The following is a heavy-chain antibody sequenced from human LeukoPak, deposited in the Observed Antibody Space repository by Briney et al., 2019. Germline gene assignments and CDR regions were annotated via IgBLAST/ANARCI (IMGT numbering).Heavy chain of an antibody. CDR3: ARVLAVRGVRAARSWFDP. V-gene: IGHV4-34*01. CDR2: INHSGST. J-gene: IGHJ5*02. Sequence: SETLSLTCAVYGGSFSGYYWSWIRQPPGKGLEWIGEINHSGSTNYNPSLKSRVTISVDTSKNQFSLKLSSVTAADTAVYYCARVLAVRGVRAARSWFDPWGQGTLVTVSS. CDR1: GGSFSGYY. D-gene: IGHD3-10*01.